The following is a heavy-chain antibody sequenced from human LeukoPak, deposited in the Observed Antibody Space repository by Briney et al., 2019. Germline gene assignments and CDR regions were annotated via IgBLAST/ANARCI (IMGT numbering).Heavy chain of an antibody. Sequence: ASVKVSCKASGYTFTSNCIHWVRQAPGQGLEWMGMIYPRDGSASYAQKFQGRVTVTRDTSTSTVHMELSGLRSEDTAVYYCARDQEGFDYWGQGTLVTVSS. J-gene: IGHJ4*02. CDR1: GYTFTSNC. CDR3: ARDQEGFDY. CDR2: IYPRDGSA. V-gene: IGHV1-46*01.